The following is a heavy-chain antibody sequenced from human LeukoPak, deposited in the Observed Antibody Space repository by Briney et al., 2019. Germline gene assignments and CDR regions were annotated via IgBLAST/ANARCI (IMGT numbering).Heavy chain of an antibody. D-gene: IGHD5-18*01. Sequence: GGSLRLSCAASGFTFSSYGMHWVRQAPGKGLEWVAVMSYDGSNKYYADSVKGRFTISRDNSKNTLYLQMNSLRAEDTAVYYCAKLQIQLWLLPPYFDYWGQGTLVTVSS. CDR2: MSYDGSNK. V-gene: IGHV3-30*18. CDR3: AKLQIQLWLLPPYFDY. CDR1: GFTFSSYG. J-gene: IGHJ4*02.